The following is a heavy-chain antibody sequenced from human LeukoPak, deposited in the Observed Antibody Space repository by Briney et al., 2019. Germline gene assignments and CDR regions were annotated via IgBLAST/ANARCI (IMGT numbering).Heavy chain of an antibody. J-gene: IGHJ4*02. Sequence: PGGSLRLSCAASGFTFSGYWMHWVRQAPGKGLVWVSRINSDGSSTKCADSVKGRFTISRDNAKNTLYLQMNSLRAEDAAVYYCAALDHGHDYWGQGTLVTVSS. CDR1: GFTFSGYW. CDR2: INSDGSST. CDR3: AALDHGHDY. V-gene: IGHV3-74*03.